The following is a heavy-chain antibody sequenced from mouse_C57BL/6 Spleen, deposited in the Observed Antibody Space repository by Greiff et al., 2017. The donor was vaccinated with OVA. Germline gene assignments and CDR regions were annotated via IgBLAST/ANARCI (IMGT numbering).Heavy chain of an antibody. CDR2: IYPRSGNT. Sequence: QVQLKQSGAELARPGASVKLSCKASGYTFTSYGISWVKQRTGQGLEWIGEIYPRSGNTYYNEKFKGKATLTADKSSSTAYMELRSLTSEDSAVYFCAREDDYSYAMDYWGQGTSVTVSS. CDR1: GYTFTSYG. D-gene: IGHD2-4*01. J-gene: IGHJ4*01. CDR3: AREDDYSYAMDY. V-gene: IGHV1-81*01.